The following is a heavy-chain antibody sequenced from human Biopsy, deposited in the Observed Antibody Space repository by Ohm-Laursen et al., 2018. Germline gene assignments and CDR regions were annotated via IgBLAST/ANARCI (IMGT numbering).Heavy chain of an antibody. V-gene: IGHV4-34*01. D-gene: IGHD6-19*01. CDR3: ARGRLRAVARFDY. Sequence: SDTLSLTCAVYGGSFSGYYWSWIRQPPGKGLEWIGEINHSGSTNYNPSLKSRVTISVDTSKNQFSLKLSSVTAADTAVYYCARGRLRAVARFDYWGQGTLVTASS. CDR1: GGSFSGYY. CDR2: INHSGST. J-gene: IGHJ4*02.